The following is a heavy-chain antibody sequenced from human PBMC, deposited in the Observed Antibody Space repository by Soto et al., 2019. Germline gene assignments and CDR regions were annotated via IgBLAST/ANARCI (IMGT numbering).Heavy chain of an antibody. CDR3: ARTYGRNFDY. CDR2: IYYSGGT. CDR1: GCSISSYY. Sequence: SETLSLTCPFSGCSISSYYWSWIRQPPGKGLEWIGYIYYSGGTNYNPSLKSRVTISVDTSKNQFSLKLSSVTAADTALYYCARTYGRNFDYWGQGTLVTVSS. J-gene: IGHJ4*02. V-gene: IGHV4-59*01. D-gene: IGHD3-10*01.